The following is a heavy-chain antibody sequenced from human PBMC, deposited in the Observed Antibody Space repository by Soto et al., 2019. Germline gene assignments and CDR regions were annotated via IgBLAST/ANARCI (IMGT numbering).Heavy chain of an antibody. Sequence: PGESLKISCQGFGYSFTNYWIGWVRQMPGKGPELMGIIYPGDSDTRYSPSFQGQVTISADKSISTAYLQWSSLKASDTAMYYCARHLNFEKEPPAGTVWIYWAQGTLVTVSS. CDR1: GYSFTNYW. CDR3: ARHLNFEKEPPAGTVWIY. D-gene: IGHD6-13*01. J-gene: IGHJ4*02. V-gene: IGHV5-51*01. CDR2: IYPGDSDT.